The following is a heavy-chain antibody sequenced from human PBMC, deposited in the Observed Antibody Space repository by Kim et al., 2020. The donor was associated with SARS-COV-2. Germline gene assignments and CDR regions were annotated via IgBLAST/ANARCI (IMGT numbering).Heavy chain of an antibody. J-gene: IGHJ4*02. V-gene: IGHV1-69*04. CDR3: ARGDPVTTTGLGYFDY. Sequence: KFQGRGTITADKATSTAYMELSSLRSEDTAVYYCARGDPVTTTGLGYFDYWGQGTLVTVSS. D-gene: IGHD4-17*01.